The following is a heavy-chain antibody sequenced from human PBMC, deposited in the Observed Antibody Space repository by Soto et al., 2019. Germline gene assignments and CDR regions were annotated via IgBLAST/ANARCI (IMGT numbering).Heavy chain of an antibody. Sequence: ITWKDFGPTLLKPTQTLTLTGNSSEFSLTLLGPGGAWIRQPPGRPPEWLPLFYWDDHKTFRSSLESGLTITKDTSKNQVVLTMANMDPVDTATYYCTHKNHGPNSATCGRDCYMDVWGRGTTVTVSS. D-gene: IGHD2-21*01. CDR1: EFSLTLLGPG. V-gene: IGHV2-5*02. J-gene: IGHJ6*04. CDR2: FYWDDHK. CDR3: THKNHGPNSATCGRDCYMDV.